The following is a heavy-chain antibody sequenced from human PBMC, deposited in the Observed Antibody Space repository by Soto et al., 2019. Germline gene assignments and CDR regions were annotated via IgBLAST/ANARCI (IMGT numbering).Heavy chain of an antibody. D-gene: IGHD3-16*02. V-gene: IGHV4-38-2*02. Sequence: SETLSLTCTVSGDSISRGYHWAWIRQPPGMRLEWVASIFHTGTTYYNPSLSSRVTISVDTSKNQFSLRLPPVTAADTAVYYCARLTYGGRIGLFWGHGTLVNVSS. CDR1: GDSISRGYH. CDR2: IFHTGTT. J-gene: IGHJ4*03. CDR3: ARLTYGGRIGLF.